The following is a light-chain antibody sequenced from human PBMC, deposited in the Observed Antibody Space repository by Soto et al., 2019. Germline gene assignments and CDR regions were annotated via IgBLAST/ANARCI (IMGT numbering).Light chain of an antibody. V-gene: IGKV3-11*01. Sequence: EIVLTQSPATLSLSPGERATLSCRASQSVSSYLAWYQQTPDQAPRLLIFHASNRATGIPPRISGSGSGTDFTLTISRLEPEDFAVYYCQPRSNWPTRFPLGPGTKGDIK. CDR2: HAS. J-gene: IGKJ3*01. CDR3: QPRSNWPTRFP. CDR1: QSVSSY.